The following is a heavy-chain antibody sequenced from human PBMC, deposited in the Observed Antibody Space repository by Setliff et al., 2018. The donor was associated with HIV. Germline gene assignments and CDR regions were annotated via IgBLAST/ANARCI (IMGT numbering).Heavy chain of an antibody. V-gene: IGHV3-11*04. CDR3: ARASSSWYTDYYYMDV. CDR2: ISSSGRTI. Sequence: GGSLRLSCAASGFTFSDYYMAWIRQAPGKGLEWISFISSSGRTIYYADSVKGRFTISRDNTKKSTYLQMNSLRAGETAVYYCARASSSWYTDYYYMDVWGKGTTVTVSS. CDR1: GFTFSDYY. J-gene: IGHJ6*03. D-gene: IGHD6-13*01.